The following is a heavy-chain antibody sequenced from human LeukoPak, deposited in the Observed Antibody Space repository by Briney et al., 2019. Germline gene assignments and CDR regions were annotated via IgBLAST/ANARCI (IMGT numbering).Heavy chain of an antibody. CDR3: ARGPDTAMVTVFYFDY. CDR2: IHHGGRT. V-gene: IGHV4-34*01. J-gene: IGHJ4*02. Sequence: PSETLSLTCAVYGGSFSGYYWSWIRQPPGKGLEWIGEIHHGGRTSHNPSLKSRVTISVDTSKNQFSLKLSSVTAADTAVYYCARGPDTAMVTVFYFDYWGQGTLVTVSS. D-gene: IGHD5-18*01. CDR1: GGSFSGYY.